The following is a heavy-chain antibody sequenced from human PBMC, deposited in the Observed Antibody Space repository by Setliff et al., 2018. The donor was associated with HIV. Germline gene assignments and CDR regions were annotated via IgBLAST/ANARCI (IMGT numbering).Heavy chain of an antibody. CDR1: GYSISSGYY. CDR3: ARRRSMPKNAFDI. D-gene: IGHD2-2*01. CDR2: NNHSGNT. Sequence: SETLSLTCDVSGYSISSGYYWGWIRQPPGKGLEWIGNNNHSGNTFNNPSLKSRDTTTVHKSKNQFSLKLSSVTAADTSVYYCARRRSMPKNAFDIWGQGTMVTVSS. V-gene: IGHV4-38-2*01. J-gene: IGHJ3*02.